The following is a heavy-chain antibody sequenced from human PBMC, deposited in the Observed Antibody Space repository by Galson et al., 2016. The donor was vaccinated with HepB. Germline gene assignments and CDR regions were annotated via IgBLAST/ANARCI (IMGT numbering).Heavy chain of an antibody. Sequence: SLRLSCAASGFTATDYNMNWLRQVPGRGLEWISTITTWDITHYADSVKGRFTMSRDRDRNSVVLQMTGPRVDDTAVYYCAGCVTFSQCSWFRPWGQGTLVGVSS. D-gene: IGHD2-21*02. CDR2: ITTWDIT. CDR3: AGCVTFSQCSWFRP. V-gene: IGHV3-69-1*01. J-gene: IGHJ5*02. CDR1: GFTATDYN.